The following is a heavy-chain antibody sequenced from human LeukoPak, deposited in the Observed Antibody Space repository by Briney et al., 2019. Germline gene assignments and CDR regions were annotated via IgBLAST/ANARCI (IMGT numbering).Heavy chain of an antibody. Sequence: PGGSLRLSCAASGFTFSSYSMSWARQAPGRGLEWVSYIGGSSSPIYYADSVKGRFTISRDNAKNSLFLQMSSLRVEDTAVYYCARSSGYPYFDYWGQGTLVTVSS. J-gene: IGHJ4*02. CDR1: GFTFSSYS. D-gene: IGHD3-22*01. CDR3: ARSSGYPYFDY. CDR2: IGGSSSPI. V-gene: IGHV3-48*01.